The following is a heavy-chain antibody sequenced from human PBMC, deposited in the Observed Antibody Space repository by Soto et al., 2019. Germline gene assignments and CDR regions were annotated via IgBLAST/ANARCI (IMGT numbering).Heavy chain of an antibody. V-gene: IGHV4-30-4*01. Sequence: SETLSLTCTVSGGYISSSSYYWGWIRQPPGKGLEWIGYIYYSGSTYYNPSLKSRVTISVDTSKDQFSLKLSSVTAADTAVYYCALTGYYDVDYWGQGTLVTVS. CDR3: ALTGYYDVDY. J-gene: IGHJ4*02. CDR1: GGYISSSSYY. D-gene: IGHD3-9*01. CDR2: IYYSGST.